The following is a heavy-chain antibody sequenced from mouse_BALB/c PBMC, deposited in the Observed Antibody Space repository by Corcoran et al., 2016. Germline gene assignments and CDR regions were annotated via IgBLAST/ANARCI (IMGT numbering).Heavy chain of an antibody. J-gene: IGHJ2*01. CDR2: IWWNDDK. CDR3: ARIASHYYGSGSPFDY. V-gene: IGHV8-8*01. D-gene: IGHD1-1*01. CDR1: GFSLSTSGMS. Sequence: QVTLKESGPGILQPSQTLSLTCSFSGFSLSTSGMSVGWIRQPSGKGLEWLAHIWWNDDKYYNPALKSRLTISKDTSNNQVFLKIASVVTADTATYYCARIASHYYGSGSPFDYWGQGTTLTVSS.